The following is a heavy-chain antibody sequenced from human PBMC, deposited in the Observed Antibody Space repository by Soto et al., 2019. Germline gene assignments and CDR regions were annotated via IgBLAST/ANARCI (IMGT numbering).Heavy chain of an antibody. CDR1: GFTFGSYE. D-gene: IGHD3-22*01. CDR2: ISSSGSTI. CDR3: ARDRAYYYDSSGYPDAFDI. V-gene: IGHV3-48*03. J-gene: IGHJ3*02. Sequence: GGSLRLSCAASGFTFGSYEMNWVRQAPGKGLEWVSYISSSGSTIYYADSVKGRFTISRDNAKNSLYLQMNSLRAEDTAVYYCARDRAYYYDSSGYPDAFDIWGQGTMVTVSS.